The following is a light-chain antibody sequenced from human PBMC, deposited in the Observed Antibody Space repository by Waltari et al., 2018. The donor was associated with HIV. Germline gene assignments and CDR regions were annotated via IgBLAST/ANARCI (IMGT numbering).Light chain of an antibody. J-gene: IGKJ2*01. CDR2: GAS. V-gene: IGKV3-20*01. CDR3: QQYDTVAYT. CDR1: QSLRNRF. Sequence: IVLTQSPATLSLSPGESATLSCRASQSLRNRFVACDQQRGGQAPKPLRFGASRRAADIPTRFSGGGSGTNFTLTVSRLEPEDFAVYYCQQYDTVAYTFGQGTKVEMK.